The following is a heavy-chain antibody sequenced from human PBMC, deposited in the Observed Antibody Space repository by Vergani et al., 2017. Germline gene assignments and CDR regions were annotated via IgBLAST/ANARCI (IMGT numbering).Heavy chain of an antibody. V-gene: IGHV5-51*01. Sequence: EVQLVQSGAEVKKPGESLKISCKGSGYNFGVYWIAWVRQMPGKGLEWMGIIFPADSSTRYSPSLQGQVIFSADKSINTAYLQWTSLEASDSAKYFCARHRQWPGDFDSWGQGTLVTVSS. CDR2: IFPADSST. CDR1: GYNFGVYW. CDR3: ARHRQWPGDFDS. J-gene: IGHJ4*02. D-gene: IGHD6-19*01.